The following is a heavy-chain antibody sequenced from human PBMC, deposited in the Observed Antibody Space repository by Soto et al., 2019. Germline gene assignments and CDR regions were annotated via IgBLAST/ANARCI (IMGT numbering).Heavy chain of an antibody. CDR2: ISWNSGSI. J-gene: IGHJ4*02. CDR1: GFTFDDYA. CDR3: AKDYDILTGSGVPYYFDY. D-gene: IGHD3-9*01. Sequence: GGSLRLSCAASGFTFDDYAMHWVRQAPGKGLEWVSGISWNSGSIGYADSLKGRFTISRDNTKNSLYLQMNSLRAEDTALYYCAKDYDILTGSGVPYYFDYWGQGTLVTVSS. V-gene: IGHV3-9*01.